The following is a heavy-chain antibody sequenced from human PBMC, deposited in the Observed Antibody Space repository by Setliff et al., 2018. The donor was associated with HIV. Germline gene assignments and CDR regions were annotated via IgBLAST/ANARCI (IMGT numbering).Heavy chain of an antibody. Sequence: GGSLRLSCAASGFTFNTYWMTWVRQAPGKGLEWVANMNQNGGDKNYVGSVRGRFTISRDNAKNSLYLQMNSLRAEDTALYYCAREVRDAFDIWGQGTMVTVSS. CDR1: GFTFNTYW. J-gene: IGHJ3*02. V-gene: IGHV3-7*03. CDR2: MNQNGGDK. CDR3: AREVRDAFDI. D-gene: IGHD3-22*01.